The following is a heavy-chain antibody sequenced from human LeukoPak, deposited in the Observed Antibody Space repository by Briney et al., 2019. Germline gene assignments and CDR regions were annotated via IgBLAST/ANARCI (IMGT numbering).Heavy chain of an antibody. CDR3: ASLAYCGGDCPGGYYFDY. J-gene: IGHJ4*02. CDR1: GGSFSGYY. CDR2: IYYSGST. D-gene: IGHD2-21*02. V-gene: IGHV4-59*08. Sequence: SETLSLTCAVYGGSFSGYYWSWIRQPPGKGLEWIGYIYYSGSTNYNPSLKSRVTISVDTSKNQFSLKLSSVTAADTAVYYCASLAYCGGDCPGGYYFDYWGQGTLVTVSS.